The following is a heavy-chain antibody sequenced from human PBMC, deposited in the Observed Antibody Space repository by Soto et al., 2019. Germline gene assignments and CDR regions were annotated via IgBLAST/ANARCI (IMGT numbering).Heavy chain of an antibody. V-gene: IGHV1-69*01. CDR3: ARDVVGSTGGDS. CDR1: GGTFSTSS. Sequence: QLQLVQSGTEVKEPGSSVKVSCKASGGTFSTSSFVWVRQGPGQGLEWMGGIIPIVTRTNFAQKCQGRVTFSADESTRTTYMELRSLTSEDTAIYYWARDVVGSTGGDSWGQGTLVTVSS. D-gene: IGHD2-15*01. CDR2: IIPIVTRT. J-gene: IGHJ4*02.